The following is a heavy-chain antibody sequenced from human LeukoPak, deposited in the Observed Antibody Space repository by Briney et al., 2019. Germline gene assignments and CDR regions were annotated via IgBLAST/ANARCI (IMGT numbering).Heavy chain of an antibody. V-gene: IGHV3-30-3*01. D-gene: IGHD6-13*01. CDR3: ARDLGFGIAAALRAFDI. J-gene: IGHJ3*02. CDR2: ISYDGSNK. CDR1: GFTFSSYA. Sequence: GGSLRLSCAASGFTFSSYAMSWVRQAPGKGLEWVAVISYDGSNKYYADSVKGRFTISRDNSKNTLYLQMNSLRAEDTAVYYCARDLGFGIAAALRAFDIWGQGTMVTVSS.